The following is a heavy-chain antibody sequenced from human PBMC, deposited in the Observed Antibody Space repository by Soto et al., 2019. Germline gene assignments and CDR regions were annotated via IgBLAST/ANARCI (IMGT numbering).Heavy chain of an antibody. J-gene: IGHJ3*02. D-gene: IGHD2-15*01. CDR2: IDPSDSYT. CDR1: GYSFTSYW. Sequence: HGESLKISCKGSGYSFTSYWISWVRQMPGKGLEWMGRIDPSDSYTNYSPSFQGHVTISADKSISTAYLQWSSLKASDTAMYYCARAIWDRRVAATRDAFDIRGQGTMVTVS. CDR3: ARAIWDRRVAATRDAFDI. V-gene: IGHV5-10-1*01.